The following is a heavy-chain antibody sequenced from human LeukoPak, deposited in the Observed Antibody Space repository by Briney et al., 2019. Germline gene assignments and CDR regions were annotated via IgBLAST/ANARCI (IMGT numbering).Heavy chain of an antibody. Sequence: SVKVSCKASGGTFSNYAINWVRQAPGQGLEWMGSIIPMFGKANYAQKFQGRVSITADDFTSTAYMELTSLRSEDTAVYYCARDHGRDGYNPEFDYWGQGTLVTVSS. CDR2: IIPMFGKA. CDR3: ARDHGRDGYNPEFDY. J-gene: IGHJ4*02. CDR1: GGTFSNYA. V-gene: IGHV1-69*15. D-gene: IGHD5-24*01.